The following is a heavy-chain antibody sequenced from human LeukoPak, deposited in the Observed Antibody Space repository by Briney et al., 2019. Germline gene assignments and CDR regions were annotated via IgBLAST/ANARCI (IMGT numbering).Heavy chain of an antibody. Sequence: GGSLRLPCAASGFTFSSYGMHWVRQAPGKGLEWVAFIRKDGNNENYADSVKGRFTISRDNSKNTLYLQMNSLQTEDTAVYYCAKDRGDYPPYFDYWGQGTLVTVSS. CDR1: GFTFSSYG. D-gene: IGHD2-21*02. J-gene: IGHJ4*02. V-gene: IGHV3-30*02. CDR2: IRKDGNNE. CDR3: AKDRGDYPPYFDY.